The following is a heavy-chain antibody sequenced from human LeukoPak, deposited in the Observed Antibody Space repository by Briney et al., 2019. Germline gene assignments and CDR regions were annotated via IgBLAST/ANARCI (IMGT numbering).Heavy chain of an antibody. CDR1: GFTFSSYS. Sequence: GSLRLSCAASGFTFSSYSMNWVRQAPGKGLEWVSSISSSSSYIYYADSVKGRFTISRDNAKNSLYLQMNSLRAEDTAVYYCARDGGYYYDSSGYYYRYWGQGTLVTVSS. J-gene: IGHJ4*02. V-gene: IGHV3-21*01. CDR2: ISSSSSYI. D-gene: IGHD3-22*01. CDR3: ARDGGYYYDSSGYYYRY.